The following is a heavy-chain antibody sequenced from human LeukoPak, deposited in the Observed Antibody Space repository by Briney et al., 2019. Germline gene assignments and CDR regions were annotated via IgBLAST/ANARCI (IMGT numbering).Heavy chain of an antibody. D-gene: IGHD3/OR15-3a*01. CDR3: AKVWTTYSDDYFDY. J-gene: IGHJ4*02. Sequence: GGSLRLSCAASGFTFSSYGMSWVRQAPGKGLECVASISDSGCITNNADSVKGRFTISRDNSKNTLYLQMNSLRAEDTAVYYCAKVWTTYSDDYFDYWGQGTLVSVSS. CDR2: ISDSGCIT. CDR1: GFTFSSYG. V-gene: IGHV3-23*01.